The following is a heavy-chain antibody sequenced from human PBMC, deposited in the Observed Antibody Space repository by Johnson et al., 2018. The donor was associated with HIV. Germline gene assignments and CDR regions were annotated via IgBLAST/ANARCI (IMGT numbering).Heavy chain of an antibody. CDR3: ARDVYNRISAFDI. V-gene: IGHV3-30-3*01. J-gene: IGHJ3*02. CDR2: ISFAGDNK. CDR1: GFTFSSYA. Sequence: QVQLVESGGGVVQPGRSLRLSCAASGFTFSSYAMHWVRQAPGKGLEWVSVISFAGDNKSYADSVKGRFTISRDNSKNTLYLQMNSLRAEDTAVYYCARDVYNRISAFDIWGQGTMVTVSS. D-gene: IGHD5-24*01.